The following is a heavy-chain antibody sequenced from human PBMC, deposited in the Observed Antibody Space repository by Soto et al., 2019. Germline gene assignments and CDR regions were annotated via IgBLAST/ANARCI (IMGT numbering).Heavy chain of an antibody. CDR3: ARDGLLWFGEFRYYYMDV. D-gene: IGHD3-10*01. CDR2: IYYSGST. Sequence: ASETLSLTCTVSGGSISSYYWSWVRPPPGKGLEWIGYIYYSGSTNYNPSLKSRVTISVDTSKNQFSLKLSSVTAADTAVYYCARDGLLWFGEFRYYYMDVWGKGTTVTVSS. J-gene: IGHJ6*03. CDR1: GGSISSYY. V-gene: IGHV4-59*01.